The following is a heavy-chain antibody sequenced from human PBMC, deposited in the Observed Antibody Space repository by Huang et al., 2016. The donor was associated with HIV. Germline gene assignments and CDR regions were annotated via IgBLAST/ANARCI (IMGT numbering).Heavy chain of an antibody. D-gene: IGHD3-10*02. CDR3: ARVFPGGLVDN. V-gene: IGHV3-64*07. Sequence: EVQLVESGGGLVQPGGSLSLSCAASGFTFNSCAMHWVRQSPGKGMEYVSVISDDGVSTYYADSVKGRCTISRDNSKNTLFLQMGSLRREDMAMYYCARVFPGGLVDNWGQGTLVTVSS. J-gene: IGHJ4*02. CDR1: GFTFNSCA. CDR2: ISDDGVST.